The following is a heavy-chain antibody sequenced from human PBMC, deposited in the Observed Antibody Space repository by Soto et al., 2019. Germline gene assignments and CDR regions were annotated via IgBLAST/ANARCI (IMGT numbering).Heavy chain of an antibody. CDR2: ISGSGGSS. CDR3: AKDGDHPSIAARPVDFDY. Sequence: GGSLRLSCAASGFTFSSYAMSWVRQAPGKGLEWVTAISGSGGSSYYFYSVKGRFTISRDNSKNTLYLQMNCLRAEDTAVYYCAKDGDHPSIAARPVDFDYWGQGTLVTVSS. D-gene: IGHD6-6*01. CDR1: GFTFSSYA. V-gene: IGHV3-23*01. J-gene: IGHJ4*02.